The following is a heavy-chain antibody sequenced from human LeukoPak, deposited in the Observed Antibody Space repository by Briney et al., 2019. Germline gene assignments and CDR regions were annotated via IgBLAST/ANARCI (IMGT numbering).Heavy chain of an antibody. J-gene: IGHJ4*02. CDR1: GGSISSSSYY. V-gene: IGHV4-39*07. CDR2: IYYSGST. Sequence: NPSETLSLTCTVSGGSISSSSYYWGWIRQPPGKGLEWIGSIYYSGSTYYNPSLKSRVTISVDTSKNQFSLKLSSVTAADTAVYYCARIYGLFDYWGQGTLVTVSS. D-gene: IGHD3/OR15-3a*01. CDR3: ARIYGLFDY.